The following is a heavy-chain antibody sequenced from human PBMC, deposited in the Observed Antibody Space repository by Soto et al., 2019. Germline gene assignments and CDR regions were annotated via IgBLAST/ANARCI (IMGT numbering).Heavy chain of an antibody. CDR2: ISGSGGST. CDR3: AKFPYGDFYGLYFQH. D-gene: IGHD4-17*01. CDR1: GFTFSSYA. V-gene: IGHV3-23*01. J-gene: IGHJ1*01. Sequence: LSLTCAASGFTFSSYAMSWVRQAPGKGLEWVSAISGSGGSTYYADSVKGRFTISRDNSKNTLYLQMNSLRAEDTAVYYCAKFPYGDFYGLYFQHWGQGTLVTVSS.